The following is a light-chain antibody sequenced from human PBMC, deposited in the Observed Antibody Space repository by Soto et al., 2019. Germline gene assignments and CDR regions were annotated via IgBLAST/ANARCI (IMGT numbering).Light chain of an antibody. J-gene: IGKJ1*01. CDR2: EAS. CDR3: HQYITYPYA. CDR1: QSTSTW. Sequence: DIQMTQSPSTLSASVGDRVTITCRASQSTSTWLAWYQQRPGKTPKLLISEASKLESGVPSRFSGSGSGTESTLTISSLQPDDFATYYCHQYITYPYAFGQGTKVDIK. V-gene: IGKV1-5*03.